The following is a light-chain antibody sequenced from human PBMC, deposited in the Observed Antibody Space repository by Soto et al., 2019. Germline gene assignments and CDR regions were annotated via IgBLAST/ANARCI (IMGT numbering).Light chain of an antibody. J-gene: IGKJ1*01. CDR3: QQFDSFPRT. Sequence: DIQLTQSPSFLSASIGERVTITCRASQGISSYLAWYQRKPGKAPELLIYAASTLQSGVPSRFSGSGSGTEFTLTISSLQPEDFATYFCQQFDSFPRTFGQGTKVEIK. CDR1: QGISSY. V-gene: IGKV1-9*01. CDR2: AAS.